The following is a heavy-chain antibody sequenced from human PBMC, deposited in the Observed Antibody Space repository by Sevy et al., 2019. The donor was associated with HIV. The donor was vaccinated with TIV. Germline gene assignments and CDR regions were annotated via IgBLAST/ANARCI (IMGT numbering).Heavy chain of an antibody. V-gene: IGHV3-30-3*01. CDR3: ARDDVSDYYYFDMDV. J-gene: IGHJ6*02. CDR2: ISYDGSNK. CDR1: GFTFSSYA. Sequence: GGYLRLSCAASGFTFSSYAMHWVRQAPGKGLEWVAVISYDGSNKYYADSVKGRFTISRDNSKNTLYLQMDGLRAEDTALYYCARDDVSDYYYFDMDVWGQGTTVTVSS.